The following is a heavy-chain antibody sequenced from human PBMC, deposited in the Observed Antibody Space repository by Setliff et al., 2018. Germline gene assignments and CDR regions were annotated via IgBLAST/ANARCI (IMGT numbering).Heavy chain of an antibody. J-gene: IGHJ4*02. Sequence: SLKISCAASGSTFSSYSMNWVRQAPGKGLEWISYISSSSSTIYYADSVKGRFTISRDNAKNSLYLQMNSLRAEDTAVYYCARDGYCSSISCYAPDYWGQGTLVTVSS. CDR2: ISSSSSTI. CDR1: GSTFSSYS. CDR3: ARDGYCSSISCYAPDY. D-gene: IGHD2-2*03. V-gene: IGHV3-48*01.